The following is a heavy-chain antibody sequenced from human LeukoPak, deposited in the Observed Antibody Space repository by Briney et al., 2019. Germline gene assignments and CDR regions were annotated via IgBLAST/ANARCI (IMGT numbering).Heavy chain of an antibody. V-gene: IGHV4-59*01. CDR3: ARGNYDILTGYYWSPYFDY. CDR2: IYYSGST. D-gene: IGHD3-9*01. Sequence: PSETLSLTCTVAGGSISSYYWSWLRQPPGKGLEWVGYIYYSGSTNYNPSLKSRVTISVDTSKNQFSLKLSSVTAADTAVYYCARGNYDILTGYYWSPYFDYWGQGTPVTVSS. CDR1: GGSISSYY. J-gene: IGHJ4*02.